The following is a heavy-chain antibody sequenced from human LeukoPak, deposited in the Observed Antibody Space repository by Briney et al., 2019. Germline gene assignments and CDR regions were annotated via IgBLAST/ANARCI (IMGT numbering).Heavy chain of an antibody. CDR3: ARGRKTHMYYYDSRDFDY. J-gene: IGHJ4*02. CDR2: INHSGST. V-gene: IGHV4-34*01. D-gene: IGHD3-22*01. CDR1: GGSFSGYY. Sequence: SETLSLTCAAYGGSFSGYYWSWTRQPPGKGLEWIGEINHSGSTNYNPSLKSRVTISVDTSKNQFSLKLSSVTAADTAVYYCARGRKTHMYYYDSRDFDYWGQGTLVTVSS.